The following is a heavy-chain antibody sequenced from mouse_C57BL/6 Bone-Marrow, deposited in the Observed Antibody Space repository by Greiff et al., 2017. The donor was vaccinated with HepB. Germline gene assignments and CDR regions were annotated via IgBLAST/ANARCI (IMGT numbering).Heavy chain of an antibody. D-gene: IGHD1-1*01. CDR1: GFSLTSYG. CDR3: ARSPYYYGSSEYYFDY. J-gene: IGHJ2*01. V-gene: IGHV2-2*01. CDR2: IWSGGST. Sequence: VQLQQSGPGLVQPSQSLSITCTVSGFSLTSYGVHWVRQSPGKGLEWLGVIWSGGSTDYNAAFISRLSISKDNSKSQVFFKMNSLQADDTAIYYCARSPYYYGSSEYYFDYWGQGTTLTVSS.